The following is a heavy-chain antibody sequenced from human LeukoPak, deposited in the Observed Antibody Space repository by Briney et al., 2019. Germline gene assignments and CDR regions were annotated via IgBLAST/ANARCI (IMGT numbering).Heavy chain of an antibody. CDR2: TNGNGGST. V-gene: IGHV3-23*01. J-gene: IGHJ5*01. CDR3: AKGSYYYDTSGYFYT. Sequence: GGSLRLSCAASGFTFTDYAMNWVRQAPGKGLEWVASTNGNGGSTNYTDSVKDRFTISRDNSKNTLYLQMHSLRADDTAVYYCAKGSYYYDTSGYFYTWGHGALVTVSS. CDR1: GFTFTDYA. D-gene: IGHD3-22*01.